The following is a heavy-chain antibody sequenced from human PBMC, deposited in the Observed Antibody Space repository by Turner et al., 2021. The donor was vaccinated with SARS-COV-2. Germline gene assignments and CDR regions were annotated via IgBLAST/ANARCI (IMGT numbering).Heavy chain of an antibody. CDR2: VYYSGST. CDR3: ARHGLDISTGVFDY. Sequence: QLQLQESGPGLVKPSETLSLTCTVSGGSISNNNYYWGWIRPPPGKGLEWIGSVYYSGSTYYNPSLKSRVTISVDTSKNQFSLKLGSVTAADTAVYYCARHGLDISTGVFDYWGQGTLVTVSS. J-gene: IGHJ4*02. CDR1: GGSISNNNYY. V-gene: IGHV4-39*01. D-gene: IGHD3-9*01.